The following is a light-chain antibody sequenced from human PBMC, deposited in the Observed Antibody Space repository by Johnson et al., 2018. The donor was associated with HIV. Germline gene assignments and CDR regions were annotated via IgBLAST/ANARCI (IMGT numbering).Light chain of an antibody. Sequence: QSVLTQPPSVSAAPGQKVTISCSGSSSNIGNNYVSWYQQFPGTAPKLLIYDNNKRPSGIPDRFSVSKSGTSATLGITGLQTGDEADYYCGTWDSSLSAGGVFGTGTKVTVL. J-gene: IGLJ1*01. CDR1: SSNIGNNY. CDR2: DNN. CDR3: GTWDSSLSAGGV. V-gene: IGLV1-51*01.